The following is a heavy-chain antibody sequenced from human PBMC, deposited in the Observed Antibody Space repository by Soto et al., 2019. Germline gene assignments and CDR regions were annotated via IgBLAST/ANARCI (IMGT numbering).Heavy chain of an antibody. J-gene: IGHJ4*02. Sequence: PGGSLRLSCAASGFTFSSYGMHWVRQAPGKGLEWVAVIWYDGSNKYYADSVKGRFTISRDNSKNTLYLQMNSLRAEDTAVYYCARNPFSSSWTLPFDYWGQGTLVTVSS. D-gene: IGHD6-13*01. CDR3: ARNPFSSSWTLPFDY. CDR2: IWYDGSNK. CDR1: GFTFSSYG. V-gene: IGHV3-33*01.